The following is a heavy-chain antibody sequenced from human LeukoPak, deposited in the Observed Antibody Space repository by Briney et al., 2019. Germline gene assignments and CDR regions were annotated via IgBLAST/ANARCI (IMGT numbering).Heavy chain of an antibody. V-gene: IGHV1-69*13. CDR1: GGTFSSYG. CDR2: IIPVFGTT. J-gene: IGHJ6*04. D-gene: IGHD2/OR15-2a*01. Sequence: SVKVSCKASGGTFSSYGITWIRQAPGQGLEWMGEIIPVFGTTNYAQNFQGRVTITADESTTTAYMELSSLRSEDTAVYYCARDRRYTEYYGMDVWGKGTTVTVFS. CDR3: ARDRRYTEYYGMDV.